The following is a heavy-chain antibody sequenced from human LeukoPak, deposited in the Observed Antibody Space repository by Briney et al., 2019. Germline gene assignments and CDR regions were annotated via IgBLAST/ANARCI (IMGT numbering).Heavy chain of an antibody. Sequence: SETLSLTCAVCGGSISNGGYSWSWIRQPPGKGLEWIGTFYHSGGTYYKPSLKSRVILSVDRSKSQLSLRLSSVTAADTAVYYCARGPPTATGWFDPWGQGTLVSVSS. CDR3: ARGPPTATGWFDP. D-gene: IGHD4-17*01. J-gene: IGHJ5*02. CDR2: FYHSGGT. V-gene: IGHV4-30-2*01. CDR1: GGSISNGGYS.